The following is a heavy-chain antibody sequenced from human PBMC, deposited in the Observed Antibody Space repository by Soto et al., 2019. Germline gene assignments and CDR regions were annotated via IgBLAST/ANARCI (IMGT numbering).Heavy chain of an antibody. CDR1: GGSVTTYT. J-gene: IGHJ5*01. CDR3: GREGARNACTGDDCRQLYNWIDP. V-gene: IGHV1-69*01. D-gene: IGHD2-21*01. CDR2: IIPLSGST. Sequence: QVQLVQSGAEVKRPGASVRVSCKASGGSVTTYTIAWVRQAPGQGLEWVGGIIPLSGSTTYAQKVQGRVTLTADDSTNTAYMALTSLTSEDTAVYYCGREGARNACTGDDCRQLYNWIDPWGQGTLVTVSS.